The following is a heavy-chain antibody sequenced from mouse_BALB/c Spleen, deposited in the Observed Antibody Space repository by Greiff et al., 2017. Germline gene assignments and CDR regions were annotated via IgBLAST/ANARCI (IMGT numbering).Heavy chain of an antibody. CDR2: IWSGGST. D-gene: IGHD2-4*01. CDR3: ARPSTMITPFAY. CDR1: GFSLTSYG. Sequence: QVQLKESGPGLVQPSQSLSITCTVSGFSLTSYGVHWVRQSPGKGLEWLGVIWSGGSTDYNAAFISRLSISKDNSKSQVFFKMNSLQANDTAIYYCARPSTMITPFAYWGQGTLVTVSA. V-gene: IGHV2-2*02. J-gene: IGHJ3*01.